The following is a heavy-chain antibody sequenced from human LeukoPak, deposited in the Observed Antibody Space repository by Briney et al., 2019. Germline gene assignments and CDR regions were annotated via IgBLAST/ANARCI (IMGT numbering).Heavy chain of an antibody. CDR3: ARRFGERLDYYYYYMDV. J-gene: IGHJ6*03. CDR2: INHSGST. D-gene: IGHD3-10*01. V-gene: IGHV4-34*01. CDR1: GASVSGNY. Sequence: PSETLSLTCTVSGASVSGNYWGWIRQPPGKGLEWIGEINHSGSTNYNPSLKSRVTISVDTSKNQFSLKLSSVTAADTAVYYCARRFGERLDYYYYYMDVWGKGTTVTISS.